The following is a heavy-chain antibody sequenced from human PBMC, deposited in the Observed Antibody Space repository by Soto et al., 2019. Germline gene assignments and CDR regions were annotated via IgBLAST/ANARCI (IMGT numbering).Heavy chain of an antibody. D-gene: IGHD1-7*01. CDR1: GGTFSSYA. J-gene: IGHJ6*02. V-gene: IGHV1-69*01. CDR2: IIPIFGTA. CDR3: SREYNWNSIYYGMDV. Sequence: QVQLVQSGAEVKKPGSSVKVSCKVSGGTFSSYAISWVRQAPGQGLEWMGGIIPIFGTANYAQKFQGRVTITADESTSTAYMELSSLRSEDSAVYYCSREYNWNSIYYGMDVWGQGTTVTFSS.